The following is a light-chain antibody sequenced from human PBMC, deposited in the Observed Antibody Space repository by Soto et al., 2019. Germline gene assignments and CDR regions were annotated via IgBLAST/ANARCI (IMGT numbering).Light chain of an antibody. J-gene: IGKJ5*01. CDR3: QQYNNWPIT. CDR2: GAS. Sequence: EVVKTQSPATLSVSPGERVTLSCRSSQSVADNLAWFQQKPGQGPRLLINGASTRATGIPARFSGSGSETDFTLTISSLRSEDSAVYHCQQYNNWPITFGQGTRLRL. V-gene: IGKV3-15*01. CDR1: QSVADN.